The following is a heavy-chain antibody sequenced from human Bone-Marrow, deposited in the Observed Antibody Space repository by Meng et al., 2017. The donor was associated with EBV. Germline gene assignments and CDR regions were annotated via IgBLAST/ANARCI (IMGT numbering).Heavy chain of an antibody. CDR3: ARAASYDYIWGSYRSFDWFDP. CDR2: ISSSSYI. J-gene: IGHJ5*02. CDR1: GCTFSSYS. Sequence: EVHLVESGGGLVKPGGALRLSGAALGCTFSSYSMNWVRQAPGKGLEWVSSISSSSYIYYAASVKGRFTISRDNAKNSLYLQMNSLRAEDTAVYYCARAASYDYIWGSYRSFDWFDPWGQGTLVTVSS. V-gene: IGHV3-21*01. D-gene: IGHD3-16*02.